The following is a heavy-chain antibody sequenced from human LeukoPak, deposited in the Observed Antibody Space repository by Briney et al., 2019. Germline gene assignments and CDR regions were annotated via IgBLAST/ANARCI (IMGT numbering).Heavy chain of an antibody. D-gene: IGHD2-15*01. CDR1: GGFISSYY. V-gene: IGHV4-59*08. CDR2: IKYSRST. J-gene: IGHJ4*02. CDR3: ARHGHTYSDFDY. Sequence: KPSETLSLTCSVSGGFISSYYWSWIRQPPGKGLEWIGYIKYSRSTNYNPSLKSRVTISVDTPRKQFSLILSSVTAADTAVYYCARHGHTYSDFDYWGQGTLVTVSS.